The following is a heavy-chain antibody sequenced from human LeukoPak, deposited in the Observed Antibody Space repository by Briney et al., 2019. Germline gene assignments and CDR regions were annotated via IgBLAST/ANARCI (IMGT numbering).Heavy chain of an antibody. CDR1: GYTFTSFG. D-gene: IGHD3-16*02. CDR3: ARDRAYDYVWGSYRYSY. J-gene: IGHJ4*02. V-gene: IGHV1-18*01. CDR2: ISAYNGNT. Sequence: ASVKVSCKASGYTFTSFGISWVRQAPGQGLEWMGWISAYNGNTNYTQKLQGRVTMTTDTSTSTAYRELRSLRSDDTAVYYCARDRAYDYVWGSYRYSYWGQGTLVTVSS.